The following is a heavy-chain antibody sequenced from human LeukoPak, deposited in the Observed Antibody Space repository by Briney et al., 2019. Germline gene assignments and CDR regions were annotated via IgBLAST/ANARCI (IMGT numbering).Heavy chain of an antibody. D-gene: IGHD1-26*01. Sequence: SETLSLTCTVSGGSISSYYWSWIRQPAGKGLEWIGRIYSSGSTNNNPSLKSRVTMSVDTSKNQFSLKLSPVTAADTAVYNCARLGGYSGSFHYFDYWGQGTLVTVSS. CDR2: IYSSGST. CDR3: ARLGGYSGSFHYFDY. J-gene: IGHJ4*02. CDR1: GGSISSYY. V-gene: IGHV4-4*07.